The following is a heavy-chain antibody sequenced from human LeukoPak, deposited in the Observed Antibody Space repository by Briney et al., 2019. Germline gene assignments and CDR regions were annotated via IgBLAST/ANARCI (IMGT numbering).Heavy chain of an antibody. V-gene: IGHV4-4*02. D-gene: IGHD3-22*01. CDR2: IYHSGST. CDR1: GGSISSSNW. Sequence: SGTLSLTCAVSGGSISSSNWWSWVRQPPGKGLEWIGEIYHSGSTNYNPSLKSRVTISVDKSKNQFSLKLSSVTAADTAVYYCARGRTSYYDSRGYTLGAFDIWGQGTMVTVSS. CDR3: ARGRTSYYDSRGYTLGAFDI. J-gene: IGHJ3*02.